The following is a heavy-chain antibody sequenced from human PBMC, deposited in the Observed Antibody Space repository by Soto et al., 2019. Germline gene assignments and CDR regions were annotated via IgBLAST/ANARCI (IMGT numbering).Heavy chain of an antibody. Sequence: SETLSLTCAVSGASITSSYWTWVRQSPERGLEWIGLAHHSGTAYYNPSFKSRTTISIGMSKGQFFLTLTSVTSADTAVYYCTRGTWGSNLDPWGKGTLVTVSS. CDR2: AHHSGTA. V-gene: IGHV4-59*01. CDR1: GASITSSY. CDR3: TRGTWGSNLDP. J-gene: IGHJ5*02. D-gene: IGHD3-16*01.